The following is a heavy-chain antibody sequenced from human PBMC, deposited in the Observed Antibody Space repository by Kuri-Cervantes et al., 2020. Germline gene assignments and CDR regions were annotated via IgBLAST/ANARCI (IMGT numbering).Heavy chain of an antibody. J-gene: IGHJ4*02. CDR2: INWNSGSI. CDR3: ASSRCSGSCPFDY. D-gene: IGHD1-26*01. CDR1: GFTFDDYA. Sequence: SLKISCAASGFTFDDYAMHWVRQAPGKGLEWVSGINWNSGSIGYADSVKGRFTISRDNAKNSLYLQMNSLRAEDTALYYCASSRCSGSCPFDYWGQGTLVTVSS. V-gene: IGHV3-9*01.